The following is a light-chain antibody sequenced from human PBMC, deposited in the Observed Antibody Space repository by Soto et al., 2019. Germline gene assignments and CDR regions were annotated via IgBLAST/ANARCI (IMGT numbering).Light chain of an antibody. Sequence: QSALTQPASVSGSPGQSITISCTGTNSDVGGHDYVSWYRQHPGKAPQLIIFNVRNRPSGVSDRFSGSKSGNTASLTISGLQVEDEADYYCSSWAMRRTPYFFGTG. CDR2: NVR. CDR3: SSWAMRRTPYF. V-gene: IGLV2-14*03. CDR1: NSDVGGHDY. J-gene: IGLJ1*01.